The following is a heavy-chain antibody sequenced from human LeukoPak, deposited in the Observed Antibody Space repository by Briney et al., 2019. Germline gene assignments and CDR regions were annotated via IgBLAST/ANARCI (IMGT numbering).Heavy chain of an antibody. CDR1: GFTFSDYY. J-gene: IGHJ4*02. CDR2: ISSSGSTI. V-gene: IGHV3-11*01. Sequence: PGGSLRLSCAASGFTFSDYYMSWIRQAPGKGLEWVSYISSSGSTIYYADSVKGRFTISRDNAKNSLYLQMNSLRAEDTAVYYCARTDAITYYDFWSGYKDPEGFDYWGQGTLVTVSS. CDR3: ARTDAITYYDFWSGYKDPEGFDY. D-gene: IGHD3-3*01.